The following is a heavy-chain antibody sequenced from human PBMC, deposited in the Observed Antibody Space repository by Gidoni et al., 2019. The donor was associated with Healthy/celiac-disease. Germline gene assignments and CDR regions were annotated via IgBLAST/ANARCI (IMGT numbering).Heavy chain of an antibody. V-gene: IGHV3-23*01. CDR2: IGVSGGRP. D-gene: IGHD3-22*01. Sequence: EVQLLESGGGLVQPVGTVRLCCEPYGCTFSSYAMCWVLQAPGKVLEWVSAIGVSGGRPYYAGSEEGRFTTSRNNPKNSLYLQMNSLRAEDTAVYYCAKARDSSGYPDYFDYWGQGTLVTVSS. CDR3: AKARDSSGYPDYFDY. J-gene: IGHJ4*02. CDR1: GCTFSSYA.